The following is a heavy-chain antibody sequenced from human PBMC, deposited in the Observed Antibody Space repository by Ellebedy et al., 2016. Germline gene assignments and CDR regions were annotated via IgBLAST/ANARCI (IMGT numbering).Heavy chain of an antibody. CDR2: IYSGGST. Sequence: GGSLRLXXAASGFTVSSNYMSWVRQAPGKGLEWVSVIYSGGSTYYADSVKGRFTISRHNSKNTLYLQMNSLRAEDTAVYYCARGVAAAVPDYWGQGTLVTVSS. CDR1: GFTVSSNY. V-gene: IGHV3-53*04. J-gene: IGHJ4*02. CDR3: ARGVAAAVPDY. D-gene: IGHD6-13*01.